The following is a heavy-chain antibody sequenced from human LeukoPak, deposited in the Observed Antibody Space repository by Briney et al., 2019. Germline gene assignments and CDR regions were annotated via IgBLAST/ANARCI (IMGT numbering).Heavy chain of an antibody. CDR1: GGSISSYF. J-gene: IGHJ4*02. CDR2: IYSTGST. D-gene: IGHD2-15*01. V-gene: IGHV4-59*01. CDR3: ARSGVGNIVVVVAATDFDY. Sequence: SETLSLTCTVSGGSISSYFWSWIRQPPGKGLEWIGYIYSTGSTNYNPSLRGRVTISVDTSKNQFSLKLSSVTAADTAVYYCARSGVGNIVVVVAATDFDYWGQGTLVTVSS.